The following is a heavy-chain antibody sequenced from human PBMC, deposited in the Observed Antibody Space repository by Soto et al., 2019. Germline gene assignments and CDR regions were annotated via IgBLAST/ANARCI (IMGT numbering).Heavy chain of an antibody. CDR1: GFTFSSYG. CDR2: ISYDGSNK. J-gene: IGHJ4*02. CDR3: AKGIEQLPYLIDY. D-gene: IGHD6-13*01. Sequence: GGSLRLSCAASGFTFSSYGMHWVRQAPGKGLEWVAVISYDGSNKYYADSVKGRFTISRDNSKNTLYLQMNSLRAEDTAVYYCAKGIEQLPYLIDYWGQGTLVTVSS. V-gene: IGHV3-30*18.